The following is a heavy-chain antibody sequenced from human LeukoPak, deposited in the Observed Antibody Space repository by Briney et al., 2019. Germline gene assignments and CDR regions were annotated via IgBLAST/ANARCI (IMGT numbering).Heavy chain of an antibody. V-gene: IGHV3-23*01. J-gene: IGHJ4*02. CDR3: AKSSYYDSSGYYREYYFDY. Sequence: ETLSLTCTVSSGSISSYYWSWIRQPPGKGLEWVSAISGSGGNTYYADSVKGRFTISRDNSKNTLYLQMNSLRAEDTAVYYCAKSSYYDSSGYYREYYFDYRGQGTLVTVSS. CDR2: ISGSGGNT. D-gene: IGHD3-22*01. CDR1: SGSISSYY.